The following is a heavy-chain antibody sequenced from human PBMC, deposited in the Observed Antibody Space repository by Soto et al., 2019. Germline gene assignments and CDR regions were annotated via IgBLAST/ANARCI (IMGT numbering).Heavy chain of an antibody. CDR3: AKPPYGSGKHYSLIDN. V-gene: IGHV3-23*01. D-gene: IGHD3-10*01. CDR1: GFTFNTYA. Sequence: EVQLLESGGGLVQPGGSLRLSCAASGFTFNTYAMSWVRQAPGKGLEWVSAITGSGDSTYYADSVEGRFTISRDNSKNTLFLQMNCLRAEDTAVYYCAKPPYGSGKHYSLIDNWGQGTLVTVSS. J-gene: IGHJ4*02. CDR2: ITGSGDST.